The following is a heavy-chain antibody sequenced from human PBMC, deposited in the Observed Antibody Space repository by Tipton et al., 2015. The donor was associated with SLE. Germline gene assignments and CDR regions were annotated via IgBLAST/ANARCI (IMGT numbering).Heavy chain of an antibody. CDR2: ISEDGSQT. Sequence: GSLRLSCAASGFIFSQSWMSWIRQAPGKGLEWVAHISEDGSQTYYVDSAKGRFTISRDNAWNSVSLQMRSLRAEDTALYYCAGWAMMTTMWGQGILVTVSS. CDR1: GFIFSQSW. D-gene: IGHD5-24*01. J-gene: IGHJ4*02. CDR3: AGWAMMTTM. V-gene: IGHV3-7*01.